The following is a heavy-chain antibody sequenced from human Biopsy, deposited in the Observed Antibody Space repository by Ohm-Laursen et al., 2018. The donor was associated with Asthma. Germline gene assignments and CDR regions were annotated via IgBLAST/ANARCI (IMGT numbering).Heavy chain of an antibody. V-gene: IGHV1-69*13. Sequence: SVKVSCKSLGGTFNTYVIGWGRQAPGQGPGWIGGINSVFGTPTYPQKFQDRVTITADDSTSTVYMELSSLRSEDTAVYYCARKAGSCISRTCYSLDFWGQGTLVTVSS. CDR3: ARKAGSCISRTCYSLDF. D-gene: IGHD2-2*01. CDR2: INSVFGTP. CDR1: GGTFNTYV. J-gene: IGHJ4*02.